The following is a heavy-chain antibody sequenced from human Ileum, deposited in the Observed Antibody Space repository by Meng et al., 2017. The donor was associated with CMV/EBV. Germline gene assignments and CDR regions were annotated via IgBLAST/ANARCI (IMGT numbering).Heavy chain of an antibody. CDR3: ARDSYYDFWSGYTRWSYYYYYGMDV. Sequence: GGSLRLSCAASGFTFSSYWMHWVRQAPGKGLVWVSRINSDGSSTSYADSVKGRFTISRDNAKNTLYLQMNSLRAEDKAVYYCARDSYYDFWSGYTRWSYYYYYGMDVWGQGTMVTVSS. J-gene: IGHJ6*02. CDR2: INSDGSST. D-gene: IGHD3-3*01. CDR1: GFTFSSYW. V-gene: IGHV3-74*01.